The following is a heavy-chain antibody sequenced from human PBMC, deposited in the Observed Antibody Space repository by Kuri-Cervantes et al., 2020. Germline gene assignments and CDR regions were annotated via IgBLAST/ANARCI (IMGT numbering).Heavy chain of an antibody. CDR2: IHYSGST. CDR3: ARGPMITFGGVIAN. Sequence: SETLSLTCTVSGGSISSSSYYWGWIRQHPGKGLEWIGHIHYSGSTYYTPSPKSLVTISVDTSKKQFSLKMSSVTAADTAVYYCARGPMITFGGVIANWGQGTLVTVSS. J-gene: IGHJ4*02. CDR1: GGSISSSSYY. D-gene: IGHD3-16*02. V-gene: IGHV4-31*01.